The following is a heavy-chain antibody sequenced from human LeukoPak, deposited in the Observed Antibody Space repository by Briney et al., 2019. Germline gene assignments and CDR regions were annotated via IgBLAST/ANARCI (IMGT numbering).Heavy chain of an antibody. CDR1: GYTFTGYY. J-gene: IGHJ4*02. CDR2: INPKRGDT. CDR3: ARDRARYYYDSSGYYQGNYFDY. Sequence: ASVKVSCKASGYTFTGYYMHWVRQAPGQGLEWMGWINPKRGDTNYAQKFQGRVTMTRDTSISTAYMELSRLRSDDTAVYYCARDRARYYYDSSGYYQGNYFDYWGQGTLVTVSS. D-gene: IGHD3-22*01. V-gene: IGHV1-2*02.